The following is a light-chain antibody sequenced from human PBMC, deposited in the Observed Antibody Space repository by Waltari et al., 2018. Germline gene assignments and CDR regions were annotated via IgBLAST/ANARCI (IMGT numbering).Light chain of an antibody. CDR3: FFYMGSGIWV. Sequence: HTVVTQEPSLSVSPGGKVTLNCALSSGSLSNTSYATCYLYTPGKHPSTLVYTSKSLSSGVPNRFSGSILGNKAALTITGAQADDESHYFCFFYMGSGIWVSGGGTKLTVL. CDR2: TSK. CDR1: SGSLSNTSY. V-gene: IGLV8-61*01. J-gene: IGLJ3*02.